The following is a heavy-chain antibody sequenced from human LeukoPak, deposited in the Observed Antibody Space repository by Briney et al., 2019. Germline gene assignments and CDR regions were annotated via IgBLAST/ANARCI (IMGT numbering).Heavy chain of an antibody. CDR1: GFTFSTYA. CDR3: AKGISPLDY. V-gene: IGHV3-23*01. J-gene: IGHJ4*02. CDR2: ISDSGGST. D-gene: IGHD2-15*01. Sequence: GGSPRLSCTASGFTFSTYAMSWVRQAPGKGLEWVSGISDSGGSTYYADSVKGRFTISRDNSKNTLFLQMSSLRAEDTAVYYCAKGISPLDYWGQGTLVTVSS.